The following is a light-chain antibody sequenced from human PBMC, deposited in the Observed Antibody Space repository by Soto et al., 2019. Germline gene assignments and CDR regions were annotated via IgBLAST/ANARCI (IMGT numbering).Light chain of an antibody. Sequence: EIVLTQSPATLSLSPGERATLSCRASQRVSSYLAWYQQKPGQAPRLLIYDASNRATGIPARFSGRGSGTDLTRTISTLVPKDFAVYYFQLLSNWPTLFTFVPGTKVDIK. V-gene: IGKV3-11*01. CDR1: QRVSSY. CDR3: QLLSNWPTLFT. J-gene: IGKJ3*01. CDR2: DAS.